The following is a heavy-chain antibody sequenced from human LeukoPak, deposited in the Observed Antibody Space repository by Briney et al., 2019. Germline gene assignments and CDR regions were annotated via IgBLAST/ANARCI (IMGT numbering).Heavy chain of an antibody. Sequence: GGSLRLSCAASGFTFSSYSMNWVRQAPGKGLEWVSSISSSSSYIYYADSVKGRFTISRDNAKNSLYLQMNSLRAEDTAVYYCARVARGNAFDIWGQGTMVTVSS. D-gene: IGHD3-10*01. CDR3: ARVARGNAFDI. V-gene: IGHV3-21*01. CDR1: GFTFSSYS. CDR2: ISSSSSYI. J-gene: IGHJ3*02.